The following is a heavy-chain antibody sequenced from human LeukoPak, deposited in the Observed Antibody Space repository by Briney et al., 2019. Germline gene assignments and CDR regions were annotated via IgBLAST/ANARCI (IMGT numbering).Heavy chain of an antibody. J-gene: IGHJ4*02. CDR2: ISAYNGNT. Sequence: ASVKVSCKASGYTFTSYGISWVRQAPGQGLEWMGWISAYNGNTNYAQKLQGRVTMTTDTSTSTAYMELRSLRSDDTAVYYCARGPITYYDYVWGGYPSRNYFDYWGQGTLVTVSS. V-gene: IGHV1-18*01. D-gene: IGHD3-16*02. CDR3: ARGPITYYDYVWGGYPSRNYFDY. CDR1: GYTFTSYG.